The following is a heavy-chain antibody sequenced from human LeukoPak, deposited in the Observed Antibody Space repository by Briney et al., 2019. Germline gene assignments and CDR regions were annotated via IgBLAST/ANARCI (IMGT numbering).Heavy chain of an antibody. V-gene: IGHV3-48*01. CDR1: GFTFSSYS. J-gene: IGHJ4*02. CDR2: ISSSGSPI. D-gene: IGHD4-17*01. CDR3: TRLSGTVTTHSDH. Sequence: GGSLRLSCAASGFTFSSYSMNWVRQAPGKGLEWVLYISSSGSPIYYADSVKGRFTISRDNAKNSLYLHMNSLRAEDTAVYYCTRLSGTVTTHSDHWGQGTLVSVSS.